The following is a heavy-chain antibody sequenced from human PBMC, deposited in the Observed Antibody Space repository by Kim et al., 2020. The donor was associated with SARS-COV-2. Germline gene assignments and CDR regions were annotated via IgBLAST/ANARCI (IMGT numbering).Heavy chain of an antibody. D-gene: IGHD3-22*01. J-gene: IGHJ4*02. CDR3: ARVYYDSSGYFFDH. Sequence: YAQKFQGRVTMTRDTSTSTVYMELSGLRSEDTAAYYCARVYYDSSGYFFDHWGQGTLVTVSS. V-gene: IGHV1-46*01.